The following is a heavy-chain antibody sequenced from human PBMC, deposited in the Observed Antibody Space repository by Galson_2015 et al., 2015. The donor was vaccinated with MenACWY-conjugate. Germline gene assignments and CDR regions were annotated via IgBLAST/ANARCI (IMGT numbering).Heavy chain of an antibody. CDR3: ARGGSASNVYYLVDV. CDR1: GFTFSNSA. CDR2: IRTITGST. Sequence: SLRLSCAASGFTFSNSAMNWVRQAPGKGLEWVSGIRTITGSTYYADSVKGRFTISRDLSKYTLNLQMNSLRADDAAVYFCARGGSASNVYYLVDVWGKGTTVTVSS. V-gene: IGHV3-23*01. D-gene: IGHD3-16*01. J-gene: IGHJ6*03.